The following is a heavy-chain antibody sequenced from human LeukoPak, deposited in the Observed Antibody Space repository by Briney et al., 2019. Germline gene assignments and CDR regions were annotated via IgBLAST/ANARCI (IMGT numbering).Heavy chain of an antibody. V-gene: IGHV3-23*01. D-gene: IGHD3-10*01. J-gene: IGHJ6*04. CDR3: ARDHYGSGSYYSSDYYYGMDV. CDR1: GFTFTSYA. Sequence: GGSLRLSCAASGFTFTSYAMSWVRQAPGKGLEWVSAISGSGGSTYYADSVKGRFTISRDNAKNSLYLQMNSLRAEDTAVYYCARDHYGSGSYYSSDYYYGMDVWGKGTTVTVSS. CDR2: ISGSGGST.